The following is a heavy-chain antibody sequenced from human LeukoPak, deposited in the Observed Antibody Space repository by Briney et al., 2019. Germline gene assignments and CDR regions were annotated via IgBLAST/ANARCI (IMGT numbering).Heavy chain of an antibody. J-gene: IGHJ3*02. V-gene: IGHV3-23*01. Sequence: GGSLRLSCAASGFTFSTYAMSWVRQAPGKGLEWVSLIGGSDGRTRYADSVKGRFTISRDNSRNTLYLQINSLRAEDTAVYYCAKGTSCCYNDAFDIWGQGTMVTVSS. CDR2: IGGSDGRT. CDR1: GFTFSTYA. CDR3: AKGTSCCYNDAFDI. D-gene: IGHD2-2*01.